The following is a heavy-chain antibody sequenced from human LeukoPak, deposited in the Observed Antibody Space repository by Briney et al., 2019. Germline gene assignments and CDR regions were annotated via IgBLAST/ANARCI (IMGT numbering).Heavy chain of an antibody. V-gene: IGHV3-23*01. CDR1: GFTFSSYG. Sequence: GGSLRLSCAASGFTFSSYGMSWVRQAPGKGLEWVSAISGSGGSTYYADSVKGRFTISRDNSKNTLYLQMNSLRAEDTAVYYCANEDGYYDSSGYYYSWFDPWGQGTLVTVSS. J-gene: IGHJ5*02. CDR2: ISGSGGST. CDR3: ANEDGYYDSSGYYYSWFDP. D-gene: IGHD3-22*01.